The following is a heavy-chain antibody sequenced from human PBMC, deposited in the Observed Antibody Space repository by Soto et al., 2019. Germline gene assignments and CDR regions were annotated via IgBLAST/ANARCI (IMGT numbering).Heavy chain of an antibody. D-gene: IGHD3-22*01. CDR3: ARVYYYDSSGYGMDV. CDR1: GFTFSSYA. V-gene: IGHV3-30-3*01. CDR2: ISYDGSNK. Sequence: ESGGGVVQPGRSLRLSCAASGFTFSSYAMHWVRQAPGKGLEWVAVISYDGSNKYYADSVKGRFTISRDNSKSTLYLQMNSLRAEDTAVYYCARVYYYDSSGYGMDVWGQGTTVTVSS. J-gene: IGHJ6*02.